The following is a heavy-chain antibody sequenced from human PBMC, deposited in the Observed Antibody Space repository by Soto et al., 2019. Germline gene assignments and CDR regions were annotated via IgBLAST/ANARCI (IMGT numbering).Heavy chain of an antibody. CDR1: GGTFSSYA. CDR3: ARGLQVGATTVDY. CDR2: IIPIFGTA. J-gene: IGHJ4*02. D-gene: IGHD1-26*01. Sequence: QVQLVQSGAEVKKPGSSVKVSCKASGGTFSSYAISWVRQTPGQGLEWMGGIIPIFGTANYAQKFQGRVTRTADESTSTAYMERSSRRSEDTAVYYWARGLQVGATTVDYWGQGTLVTVSS. V-gene: IGHV1-69*01.